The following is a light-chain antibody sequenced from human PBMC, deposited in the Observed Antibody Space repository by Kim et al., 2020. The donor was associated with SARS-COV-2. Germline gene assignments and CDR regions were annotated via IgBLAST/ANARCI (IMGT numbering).Light chain of an antibody. V-gene: IGKV1-17*01. CDR3: QQHDSYPWT. CDR2: TAS. CDR1: RGIGFD. J-gene: IGKJ1*01. Sequence: DIQMTQSPSSLSASVGDRVIITCRASRGIGFDLGWYQQKTGKAPKRLIYTASSLESGVPSRFSGSGSGTEFTLTITSLQPEDFATYYCQQHDSYPWTFGQGTKVDIK.